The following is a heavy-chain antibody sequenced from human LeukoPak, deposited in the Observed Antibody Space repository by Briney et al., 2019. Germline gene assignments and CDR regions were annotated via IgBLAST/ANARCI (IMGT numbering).Heavy chain of an antibody. CDR2: IDSSGTI. J-gene: IGHJ4*02. Sequence: GGSLRLSCAASGFTFSDYFMSWIRQGPGKGLEWVSHIDSSGTIYYADSVKGRATISRDNAKNSLYLQMNSLRAEDTAVYYCARGDCNGGSCYLSLTTIDYWGQGTLVTVSS. CDR1: GFTFSDYF. D-gene: IGHD2-15*01. V-gene: IGHV3-11*04. CDR3: ARGDCNGGSCYLSLTTIDY.